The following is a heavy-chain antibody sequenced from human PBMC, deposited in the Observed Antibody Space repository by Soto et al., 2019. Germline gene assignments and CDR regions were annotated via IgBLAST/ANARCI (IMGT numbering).Heavy chain of an antibody. Sequence: EVQLVESGGGLVQPGRSLGLSCAASGFTFDDYAMHWVRQAPGKGLEWVSGISWNSGSIGYADSVKGRFTISRDNAKNSMYLQMNSLRAEDTALYYCAKDILEQQLGYDYDGMDVWGQGTTVTVSS. J-gene: IGHJ6*02. CDR1: GFTFDDYA. V-gene: IGHV3-9*01. CDR2: ISWNSGSI. D-gene: IGHD6-13*01. CDR3: AKDILEQQLGYDYDGMDV.